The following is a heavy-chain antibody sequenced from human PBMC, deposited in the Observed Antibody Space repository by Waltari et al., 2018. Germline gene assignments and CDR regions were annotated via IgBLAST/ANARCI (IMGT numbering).Heavy chain of an antibody. D-gene: IGHD1-26*01. J-gene: IGHJ4*02. CDR1: GGTVSSYT. CDR3: AREGSYFDY. CDR2: IIPILGIA. Sequence: QVQLVQSGAEVKKPWSSVKVSCTASGGTVSSYTISWVRQAPGQGLEWMGRIIPILGIANYAQKFQGRVTITADKSTSTAYMELSSLRSEDTAVYYCAREGSYFDYWGQGTLVTVSS. V-gene: IGHV1-69*08.